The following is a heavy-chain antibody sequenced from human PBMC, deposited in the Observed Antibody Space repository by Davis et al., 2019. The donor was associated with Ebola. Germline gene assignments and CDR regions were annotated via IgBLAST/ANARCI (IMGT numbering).Heavy chain of an antibody. Sequence: GESLKISCAASGFTFSTYCIHWVLQAPGKGLMWVSRISPDGGRTGYADSVKGRFTISRDNAKNTLYLQMNSLQVEDTAIYYCARDFDRVREWGQGTLVTVSS. D-gene: IGHD3-22*01. CDR1: GFTFSTYC. V-gene: IGHV3-74*01. CDR2: ISPDGGRT. CDR3: ARDFDRVRE. J-gene: IGHJ4*02.